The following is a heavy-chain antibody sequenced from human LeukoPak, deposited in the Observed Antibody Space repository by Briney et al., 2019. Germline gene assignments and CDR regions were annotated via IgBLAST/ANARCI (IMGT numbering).Heavy chain of an antibody. V-gene: IGHV3-7*01. J-gene: IGHJ4*02. CDR3: GRDGYSGNCRIDDN. Sequence: TGGSLRLSCAASGFSFSSYALTWVRQAPGKGLEWVANIKHDGSEKYYVDSVKGRFTISRDNAKNSMYPQMNSLRAEDTAVYYCGRDGYSGNCRIDDNWGQGTLVTVSS. D-gene: IGHD1-26*01. CDR2: IKHDGSEK. CDR1: GFSFSSYA.